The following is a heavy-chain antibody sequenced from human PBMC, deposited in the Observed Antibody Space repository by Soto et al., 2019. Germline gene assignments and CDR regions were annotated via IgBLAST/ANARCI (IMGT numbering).Heavy chain of an antibody. D-gene: IGHD5-12*01. CDR2: IWYDGSNK. J-gene: IGHJ4*02. CDR1: GFTFSSYG. CDR3: ASGTDVEMATIRYFDY. V-gene: IGHV3-33*01. Sequence: GGSLRLSCAASGFTFSSYGMHWVRQAPGKGLEWVAVIWYDGSNKYYADSVKGRFTISRDNSKNTLYLQMNSLRAEDTAVYYCASGTDVEMATIRYFDYWGQGTLVTVSS.